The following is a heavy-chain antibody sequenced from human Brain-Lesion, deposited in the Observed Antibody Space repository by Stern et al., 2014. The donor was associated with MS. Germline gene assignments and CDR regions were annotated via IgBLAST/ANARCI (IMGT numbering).Heavy chain of an antibody. Sequence: QVQLVESGPGLVKPSQTLSLTCTVSGDSINSGGHYWIWIRQSPVKGLEWIGYIYNSGATFYSPSLKGRVTISLDTSKNQFSLTLSSVTAADTAIYYCASRWSGTYYGQNWFDPWGQGILVTVSS. J-gene: IGHJ5*02. CDR3: ASRWSGTYYGQNWFDP. V-gene: IGHV4-31*03. D-gene: IGHD1-26*01. CDR2: IYNSGAT. CDR1: GDSINSGGHY.